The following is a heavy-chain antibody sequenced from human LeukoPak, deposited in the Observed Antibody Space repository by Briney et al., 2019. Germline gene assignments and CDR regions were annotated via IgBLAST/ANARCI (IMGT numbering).Heavy chain of an antibody. CDR3: ARAPYYYGSGRGGWFDP. CDR2: IYHSGST. Sequence: PSETLSLTCAASGGSISSGGYSWSWIRQPPGKGLEWIGYIYHSGSTYYNPSLKSRVTISVDRSKNQFSLKLSSVTAADTAVYYCARAPYYYGSGRGGWFDPWGQGTLVTVSS. D-gene: IGHD3-10*01. J-gene: IGHJ5*02. V-gene: IGHV4-30-2*01. CDR1: GGSISSGGYS.